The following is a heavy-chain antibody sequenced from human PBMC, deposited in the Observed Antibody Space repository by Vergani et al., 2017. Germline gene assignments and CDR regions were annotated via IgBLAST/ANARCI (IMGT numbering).Heavy chain of an antibody. V-gene: IGHV3-23*04. CDR2: LSASDRRT. Sequence: EVQLVESGGVVVQPGGSLRLSCAASGFTFIMHAMSWVRQAPGKGLEWVSTLSASDRRTHYADSVKGRFTISRDNGKKSLYLQMNSLRAEDTAVYYCARAGFCTRTTCNSYLPFDYWGQGALVTVSS. CDR1: GFTFIMHA. D-gene: IGHD2-2*01. CDR3: ARAGFCTRTTCNSYLPFDY. J-gene: IGHJ4*02.